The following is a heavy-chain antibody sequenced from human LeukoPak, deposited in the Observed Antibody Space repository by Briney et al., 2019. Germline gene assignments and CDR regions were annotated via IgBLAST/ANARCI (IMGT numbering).Heavy chain of an antibody. V-gene: IGHV4-34*01. J-gene: IGHJ6*02. Sequence: PSETLSLTCAVYGGSFSGYHWSWIRQPPGKGLEWIGEINHSGTTNYNLSLKSRVIISGDTSKNQFSLKLSSVTAADTAVYYCARDLRFGLLDVWGQGTTVTV. CDR2: INHSGTT. CDR1: GGSFSGYH. CDR3: ARDLRFGLLDV. D-gene: IGHD3-10*01.